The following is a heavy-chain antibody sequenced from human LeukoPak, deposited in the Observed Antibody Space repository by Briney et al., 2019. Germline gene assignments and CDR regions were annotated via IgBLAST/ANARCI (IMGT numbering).Heavy chain of an antibody. D-gene: IGHD1-26*01. CDR2: IYITGST. Sequence: KPSETLSLTCTVSGGSISSYYWTWIRQPPGKGLEWIGDIYITGSTNYNPYLKRRATMSVDTSKNQFSLRPSSVTAADTAVYYCARVRIGETSYDASDVWGLGTMVTVSS. CDR1: GGSISSYY. J-gene: IGHJ3*01. V-gene: IGHV4-59*13. CDR3: ARVRIGETSYDASDV.